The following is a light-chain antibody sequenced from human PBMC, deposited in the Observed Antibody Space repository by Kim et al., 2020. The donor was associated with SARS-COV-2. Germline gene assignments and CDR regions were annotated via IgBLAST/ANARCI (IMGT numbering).Light chain of an antibody. CDR1: SSNVGGYDY. Sequence: GQSITISCSGSSSNVGGYDYVSLYQQFPGDAPKVIIYDVNKRPAGVTARFLCSNSGNTAFLTISGLHVEDGAVYPCSSYTARNTWIFGGGTKLTVL. CDR2: DVN. J-gene: IGLJ2*01. V-gene: IGLV2-14*03. CDR3: SSYTARNTWI.